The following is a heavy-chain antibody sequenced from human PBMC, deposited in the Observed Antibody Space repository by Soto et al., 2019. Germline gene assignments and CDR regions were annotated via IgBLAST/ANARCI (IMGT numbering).Heavy chain of an antibody. V-gene: IGHV5-51*01. CDR3: AMLLDTSGWYDY. CDR1: GYSFTSYW. Sequence: GESLRISCKGSGYSFTSYWIGWVRQMPGKGLERMAIIYPGDSDTRYSPSFQGQVTISADKSITTTYLQWSSLKASDTAIYYCAMLLDTSGWYDYWGQGTLVTVSS. J-gene: IGHJ4*02. CDR2: IYPGDSDT. D-gene: IGHD6-19*01.